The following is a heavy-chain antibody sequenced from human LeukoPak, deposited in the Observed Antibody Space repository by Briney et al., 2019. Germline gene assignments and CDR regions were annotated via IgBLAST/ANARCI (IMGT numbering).Heavy chain of an antibody. Sequence: KPGEPLEISGQGSGSSFTSYWIAGAGRLPGKGREWMGIIYPGDSDTRYSPSFQGQVTISADKAISAAYLQWSSLKASDTAMYYCVYSSSWYQIDYWGQGTLVTVSS. CDR1: GSSFTSYW. CDR2: IYPGDSDT. J-gene: IGHJ4*02. V-gene: IGHV5-51*01. CDR3: VYSSSWYQIDY. D-gene: IGHD6-13*01.